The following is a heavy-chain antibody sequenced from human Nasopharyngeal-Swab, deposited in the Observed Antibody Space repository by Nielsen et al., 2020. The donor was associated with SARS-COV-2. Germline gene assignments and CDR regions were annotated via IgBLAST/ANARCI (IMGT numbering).Heavy chain of an antibody. J-gene: IGHJ6*03. CDR2: ISAYNGNT. CDR3: ARDVEWLRFLAGGYMDV. CDR1: GYTFTSYG. V-gene: IGHV1-18*04. D-gene: IGHD5-12*01. Sequence: ASVKVSCKASGYTFTSYGISWVRQAPGQGLEWMGWISAYNGNTNYAQKLQGRVTMTTDTSTSTAYMELRSLRSDDTAVYYCARDVEWLRFLAGGYMDVWGKGTTVTVSS.